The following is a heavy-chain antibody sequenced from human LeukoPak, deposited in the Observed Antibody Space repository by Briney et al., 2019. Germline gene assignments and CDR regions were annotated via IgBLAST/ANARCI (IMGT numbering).Heavy chain of an antibody. CDR2: IIPILGIA. Sequence: GASVKVSCKVSGYTLTELSMHWVRQAPGQGLEWMGRIIPILGIANYAQKFQGRVTITADKSTSTAYMELSSLRSEDTAVYYCARVRGTTVPGDPWGQGTLVTVSS. V-gene: IGHV1-69*02. D-gene: IGHD4-17*01. CDR3: ARVRGTTVPGDP. J-gene: IGHJ5*02. CDR1: GYTLTELS.